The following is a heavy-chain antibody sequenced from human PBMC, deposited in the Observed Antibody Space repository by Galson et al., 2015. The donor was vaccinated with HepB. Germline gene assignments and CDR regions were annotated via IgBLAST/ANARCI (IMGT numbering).Heavy chain of an antibody. J-gene: IGHJ6*02. CDR1: GGSISSSSYY. V-gene: IGHV4-39*07. CDR2: IYYSGST. CDR3: ARGVPAAMGTSGGMDV. D-gene: IGHD2-2*01. Sequence: SETLSLTCTVSGGSISSSSYYWGWIRQPPGKGLEWIGSIYYSGSTYYNPSLKSRVTISVDTSKNQFSLKLSSVTAADTAVYYCARGVPAAMGTSGGMDVWGQGTTVTVSS.